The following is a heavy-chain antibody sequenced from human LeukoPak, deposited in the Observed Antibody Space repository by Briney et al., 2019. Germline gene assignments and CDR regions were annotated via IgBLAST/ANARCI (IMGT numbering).Heavy chain of an antibody. CDR1: GYTFTSYD. V-gene: IGHV1-8*01. J-gene: IGHJ6*02. Sequence: ASVKVSCKASGYTFTSYDINWVRQATGQGLEWMGWMNPNSGNTGYAQKFQGRVTMTRNTSISTAYMELSSLRSEDTAVYYCARRYYDFWSGHFGYYYGMDVWGQGTTVTVSS. CDR2: MNPNSGNT. CDR3: ARRYYDFWSGHFGYYYGMDV. D-gene: IGHD3-3*01.